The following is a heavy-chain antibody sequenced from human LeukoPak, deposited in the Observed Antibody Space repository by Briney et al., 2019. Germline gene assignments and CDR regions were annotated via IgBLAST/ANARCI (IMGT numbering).Heavy chain of an antibody. CDR2: IYHSGST. Sequence: SSETLSLTCAVSGGSISSSNWWSWVRQPPGKGLEWIGEIYHSGSTNYNPSLKSRVTISVDTSKNQFSLKLRSVTAADTAVYYCATLYCSRTSCYVDYWAQGTLVTVSS. CDR1: GGSISSSNW. J-gene: IGHJ4*02. V-gene: IGHV4-4*02. D-gene: IGHD2-2*01. CDR3: ATLYCSRTSCYVDY.